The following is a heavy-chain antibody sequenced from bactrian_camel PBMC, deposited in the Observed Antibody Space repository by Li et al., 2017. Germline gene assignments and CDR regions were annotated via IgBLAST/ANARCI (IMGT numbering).Heavy chain of an antibody. J-gene: IGHJ4*01. CDR3: AAVFNTAVCSIRRAFAY. Sequence: HVQLVESGGGSVQTGGSLKLTCSVPKYGTNNNCMGWFRQAPGKEREAVALIDSELPATYADFVKDRFTISKDNAKNTLYLQMDSLKPEDTAMYYCAAVFNTAVCSIRRAFAYWGQGTQVTVS. V-gene: IGHV3S53*01. CDR1: KYGTNNNC. CDR2: IDSELPA.